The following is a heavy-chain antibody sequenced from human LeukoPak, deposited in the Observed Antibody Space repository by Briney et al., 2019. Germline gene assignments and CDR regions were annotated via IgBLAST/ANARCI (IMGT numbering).Heavy chain of an antibody. V-gene: IGHV4-39*07. CDR2: IYYSGST. J-gene: IGHJ3*02. D-gene: IGHD5-18*01. CDR3: ARAYSYGSNDAFDI. Sequence: SETLSLTCTVSGGSISSSSYYWGWIRQPPGTGLEWIGSIYYSGSTYYNPSLKSRVTISVDTSKNQFSLKLSSVTAADTAVYYCARAYSYGSNDAFDIWGQGTMVTVSS. CDR1: GGSISSSSYY.